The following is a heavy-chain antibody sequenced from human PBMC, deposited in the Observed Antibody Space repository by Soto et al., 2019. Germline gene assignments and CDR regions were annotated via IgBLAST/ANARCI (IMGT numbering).Heavy chain of an antibody. Sequence: GGSLRLSCVASEFTFRSYEMNWVRQAPGKGLEWVSYISSSGTTIYYTDSVKGRFTISRDNAKKSLYLQMNSLRAEDTAVYYCVRFGGAAAGPGDYWGQGTLVTVSS. V-gene: IGHV3-48*03. J-gene: IGHJ4*02. CDR1: EFTFRSYE. CDR3: VRFGGAAAGPGDY. D-gene: IGHD6-13*01. CDR2: ISSSGTTI.